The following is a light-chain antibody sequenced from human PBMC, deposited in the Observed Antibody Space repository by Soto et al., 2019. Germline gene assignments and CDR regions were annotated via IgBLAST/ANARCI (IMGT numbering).Light chain of an antibody. Sequence: QSALTHPPSASGTPWQRVTISCSGSNSNIGSNPVHWYQQFPGTAPKVLIYSNYQRPSGVPDRFSGSKSGTSASLAISGLQSEDEADYYCAAWDDRLSDLLFGGGTKVTVL. CDR3: AAWDDRLSDLL. J-gene: IGLJ2*01. CDR2: SNY. V-gene: IGLV1-44*01. CDR1: NSNIGSNP.